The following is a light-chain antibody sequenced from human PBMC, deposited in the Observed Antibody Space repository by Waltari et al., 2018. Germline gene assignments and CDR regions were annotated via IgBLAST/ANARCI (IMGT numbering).Light chain of an antibody. CDR1: QSVLYSSNNKNY. CDR2: WAS. CDR3: HQYYSTPFT. J-gene: IGKJ3*01. Sequence: DIVMTQSPDSLALSLGERATINFKASQSVLYSSNNKNYLAWYHQKPGQPPKLLIYWASTRESGVPDRFSGSESGTDFTLTISSLQAEDVAVYYCHQYYSTPFTFGPGTKVDIK. V-gene: IGKV4-1*01.